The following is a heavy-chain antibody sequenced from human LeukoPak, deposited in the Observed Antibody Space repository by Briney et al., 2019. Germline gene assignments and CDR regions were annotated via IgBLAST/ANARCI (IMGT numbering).Heavy chain of an antibody. CDR3: ARGSWELLLGYFDY. D-gene: IGHD1-26*01. CDR1: GYTFTSYD. Sequence: ASVKVSCKASGYTFTSYDINWVRQATGQGLEWMGWMNPNSGNTGYAQKFQGGVTMTRNTSISTAYMELSSLRSEDTAVYYCARGSWELLLGYFDYWGQGTLVTVSS. CDR2: MNPNSGNT. V-gene: IGHV1-8*01. J-gene: IGHJ4*02.